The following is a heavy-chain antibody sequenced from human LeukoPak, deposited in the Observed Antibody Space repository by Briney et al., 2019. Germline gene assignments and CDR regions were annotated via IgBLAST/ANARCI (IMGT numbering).Heavy chain of an antibody. J-gene: IGHJ4*02. CDR2: INPKSGDT. V-gene: IGHV1-2*02. CDR1: GYTSTGYY. CDR3: ATQRGSYLWGTDFDY. D-gene: IGHD3-16*01. Sequence: SVKVSCKASGYTSTGYYMHWVRQAPGQGLEWRGWINPKSGDTKYAQKFQGRVTMTRDTSISTAYMELSRLRSDDTAVYYCATQRGSYLWGTDFDYWGQGTLVTVSS.